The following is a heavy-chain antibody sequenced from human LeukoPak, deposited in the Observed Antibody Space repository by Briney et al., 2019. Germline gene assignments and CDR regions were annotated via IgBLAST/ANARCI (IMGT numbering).Heavy chain of an antibody. V-gene: IGHV1-69*05. Sequence: VASVKVSCKTSGGTFNNSAISWARQAPGQGLEWLGGIMPLFGTAGCAQKFQGRVTITKDESTRTVYLELTSLTSDDTAVYYCARDVHGDYGSGWFDPWGQGTLVSVSS. J-gene: IGHJ5*02. CDR1: GGTFNNSA. D-gene: IGHD4-17*01. CDR3: ARDVHGDYGSGWFDP. CDR2: IMPLFGTA.